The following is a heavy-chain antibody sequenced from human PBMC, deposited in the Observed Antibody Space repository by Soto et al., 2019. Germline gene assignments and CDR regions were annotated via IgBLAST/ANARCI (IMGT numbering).Heavy chain of an antibody. J-gene: IGHJ6*03. Sequence: GGSLRLSCAASGFTVSSNYMSWVRQAPGKGLEWVSVIYSGGSTYYADSVKGRFTISRDNSKNTLYLQMNSLRAEDTAVYYCARAVFQGGTIFGVVIKPGNPNYYYYYMDVWGKGTTVTVSS. CDR2: IYSGGST. CDR3: ARAVFQGGTIFGVVIKPGNPNYYYYYMDV. D-gene: IGHD3-3*01. CDR1: GFTVSSNY. V-gene: IGHV3-66*01.